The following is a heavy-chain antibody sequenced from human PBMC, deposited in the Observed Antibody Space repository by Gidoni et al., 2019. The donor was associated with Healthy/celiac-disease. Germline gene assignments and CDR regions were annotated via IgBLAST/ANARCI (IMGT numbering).Heavy chain of an antibody. CDR3: TRGRSGSYSFDY. J-gene: IGHJ4*02. Sequence: RSKANSYATAYAASVKGRFTISRDDSKNTAYLQMNSLKTEDTAVYYCTRGRSGSYSFDYWGQGTLVTVSS. CDR2: RSKANSYAT. V-gene: IGHV3-73*01. D-gene: IGHD1-26*01.